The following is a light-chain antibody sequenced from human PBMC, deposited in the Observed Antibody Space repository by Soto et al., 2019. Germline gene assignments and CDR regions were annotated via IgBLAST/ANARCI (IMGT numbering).Light chain of an antibody. CDR1: SREVGGYNF. J-gene: IGLJ2*01. CDR3: SSYAGSNIVV. Sequence: QSALTQPPSASGSPGQSVTISCTGTSREVGGYNFVSWYQQHPGKAPKLMIYEVSERPSGVPDRFSGSKSGNTASLTVSGLQAEDEADYYCSSYAGSNIVVFGGGTKLTVL. V-gene: IGLV2-8*01. CDR2: EVS.